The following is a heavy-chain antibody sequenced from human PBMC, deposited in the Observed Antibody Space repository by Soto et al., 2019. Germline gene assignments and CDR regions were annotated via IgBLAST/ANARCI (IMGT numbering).Heavy chain of an antibody. J-gene: IGHJ6*02. V-gene: IGHV3-9*01. CDR1: GFSLDDYA. D-gene: IGHD3-10*01. Sequence: PGGSLRLSCAASGFSLDDYAIHWVRQAPGKGLEWVSGINWNSGSIGYADSVKGRFTISRDNAKTSLYLQMNSLRVEDTALYYCAKDRGSGSYAANYYYYGMDVWGQGTTVTVSS. CDR3: AKDRGSGSYAANYYYYGMDV. CDR2: INWNSGSI.